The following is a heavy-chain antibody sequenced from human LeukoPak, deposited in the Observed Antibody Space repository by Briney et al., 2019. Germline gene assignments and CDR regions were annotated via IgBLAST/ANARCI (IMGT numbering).Heavy chain of an antibody. Sequence: PSETLSLTCAVYGGSFSGYYWSWIRQPPGKGLEWIGEINHSGSTNYNPSLKSRVTISVDTSKNQFSLKLSSVTAADTAVYYCARDRFYGDYLVYFDYWGQGTLVTVSS. V-gene: IGHV4-34*01. CDR3: ARDRFYGDYLVYFDY. CDR2: INHSGST. CDR1: GGSFSGYY. D-gene: IGHD4-17*01. J-gene: IGHJ4*02.